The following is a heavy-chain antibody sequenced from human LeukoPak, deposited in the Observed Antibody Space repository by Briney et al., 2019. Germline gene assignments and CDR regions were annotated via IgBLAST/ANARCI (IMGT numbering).Heavy chain of an antibody. D-gene: IGHD6-13*01. Sequence: GGTLRLSCAASGFTFSSYAMSWVRQAPGKGLEWVSAISGSGDSTYYADSVKGRFTISRDNSKNTLYLQMNSLRAEDTAFYYCARRYSSSWNYWGQGTLVTVSS. CDR3: ARRYSSSWNY. J-gene: IGHJ4*02. CDR1: GFTFSSYA. V-gene: IGHV3-23*01. CDR2: ISGSGDST.